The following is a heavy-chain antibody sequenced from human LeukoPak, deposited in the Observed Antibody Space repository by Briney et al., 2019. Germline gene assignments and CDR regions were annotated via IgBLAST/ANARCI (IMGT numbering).Heavy chain of an antibody. D-gene: IGHD3-10*01. CDR2: INHSGST. CDR1: GGSFSGYY. V-gene: IGHV4-34*01. J-gene: IGHJ6*03. Sequence: SETLSLTCAVYGGSFSGYYWSWIRQPPGKGLEWIGEINHSGSTNYNPSLKSRVTISVDTSKNQFSLKLSSVAAADTAVYYCARGAFGELTVYYYYYYMDVWGKGTTVTISS. CDR3: ARGAFGELTVYYYYYYMDV.